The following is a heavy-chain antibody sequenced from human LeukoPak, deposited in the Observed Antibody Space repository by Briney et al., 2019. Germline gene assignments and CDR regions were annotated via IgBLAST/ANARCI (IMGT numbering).Heavy chain of an antibody. V-gene: IGHV3-30*02. J-gene: IGHJ6*03. Sequence: GGSLRLSCAASGFTFRSYGMHWVRQAPGKVLEWVAIIRYDGTNKYYADSVKGRFTISRDNSKNTLYLQMNSLRAEDTAVYYCAKGSGYEAQYHYYYMDVWGKGTTVTVSS. CDR1: GFTFRSYG. D-gene: IGHD5-12*01. CDR2: IRYDGTNK. CDR3: AKGSGYEAQYHYYYMDV.